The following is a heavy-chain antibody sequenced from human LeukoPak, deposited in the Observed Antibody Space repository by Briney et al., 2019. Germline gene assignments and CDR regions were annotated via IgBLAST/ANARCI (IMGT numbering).Heavy chain of an antibody. J-gene: IGHJ4*02. V-gene: IGHV4-30-4*01. CDR3: ARGYAVAVPSDY. Sequence: SETLSLTCTVSGGSISSGDYYWSWIRQPPGKGLEWIGYIYYSGSTYYNPSLKSRVTISVDTSKNQFSLKLSSVTAADTAVYYCARGYAVAVPSDYWGQGTLVTVSS. CDR1: GGSISSGDYY. D-gene: IGHD6-19*01. CDR2: IYYSGST.